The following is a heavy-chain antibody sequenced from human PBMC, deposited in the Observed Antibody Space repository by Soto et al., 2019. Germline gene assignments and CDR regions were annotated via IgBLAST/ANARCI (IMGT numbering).Heavy chain of an antibody. D-gene: IGHD2-2*01. V-gene: IGHV3-30*02. CDR1: GFTFSSYA. J-gene: IGHJ6*02. CDR3: AKGPAIVLVPAAMNYYYGMDV. CDR2: IWYDGSNK. Sequence: SGGSLRLSCAASGFTFSSYAMHWVRQAPGKGLEWVGFIWYDGSNKYYAESVKGRFTISRDNSKNTLYLQMNSLRAEDTAVYYCAKGPAIVLVPAAMNYYYGMDVWGQGTLVTVSS.